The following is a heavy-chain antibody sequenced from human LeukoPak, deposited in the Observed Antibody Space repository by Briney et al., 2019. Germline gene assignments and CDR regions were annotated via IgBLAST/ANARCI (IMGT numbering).Heavy chain of an antibody. D-gene: IGHD2-2*01. CDR2: TYYRSTWYN. CDR1: GVSVPSNSVT. V-gene: IGHV6-1*01. Sequence: SQTLSLTCAISGVSVPSNSVTWNWIRQSPSRGLEWLGRTYYRSTWYNDYAVSVRGRITVNPDTSKNQFSLHLNSVTPEDTAVYYCARRLTQYDCFDPWGQGILVTVSS. J-gene: IGHJ5*02. CDR3: ARRLTQYDCFDP.